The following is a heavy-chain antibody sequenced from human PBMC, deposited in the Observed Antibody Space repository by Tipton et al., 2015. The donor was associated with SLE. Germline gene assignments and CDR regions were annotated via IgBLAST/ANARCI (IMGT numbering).Heavy chain of an antibody. J-gene: IGHJ4*02. Sequence: SLRLSCAASGFTFSTSAMHWVRQAPGKGLEWVAVIWYDGSNKFYADSVKGRFTISRDNSKNTESLQMNSLGGEDTAVYFCARGRGGEFLDYWGQGTLVTVSS. CDR1: GFTFSTSA. CDR2: IWYDGSNK. D-gene: IGHD3-16*01. V-gene: IGHV3-33*01. CDR3: ARGRGGEFLDY.